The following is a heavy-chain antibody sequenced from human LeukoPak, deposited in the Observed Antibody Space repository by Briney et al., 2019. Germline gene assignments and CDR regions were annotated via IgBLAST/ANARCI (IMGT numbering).Heavy chain of an antibody. V-gene: IGHV3-74*01. CDR3: ARAASAYNSDYSFGH. D-gene: IGHD1-1*01. Sequence: GGSLRLSCVASGFTLNAYWMHWIRQAPGKGLVWVASINKDATTIRYADSVKGRFTISRDSAENTLSLEMKGLRVEDTAMYYCARAASAYNSDYSFGHWGQGALVTVSS. J-gene: IGHJ4*02. CDR1: GFTLNAYW. CDR2: INKDATTI.